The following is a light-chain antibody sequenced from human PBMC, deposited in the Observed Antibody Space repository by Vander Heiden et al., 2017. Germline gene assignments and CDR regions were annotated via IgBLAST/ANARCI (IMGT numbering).Light chain of an antibody. V-gene: IGKV3-11*01. CDR3: QQRSNWPPPLT. J-gene: IGKJ4*01. CDR2: AAS. Sequence: EIVLTQSPATLSLSPGERATLSCRASQSVSSYLAWYQQKPGQAPRLLIYAASNRATGIPARFSGSGSGTDFTLTISSLGPEDFAVYYCQQRSNWPPPLTFGGGTKVEIK. CDR1: QSVSSY.